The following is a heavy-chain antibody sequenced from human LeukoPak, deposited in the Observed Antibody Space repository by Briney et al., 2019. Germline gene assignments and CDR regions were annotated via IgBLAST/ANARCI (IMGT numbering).Heavy chain of an antibody. CDR1: GFTFRSYA. CDR3: ARAGEMLRYFDWLSNHYFDY. D-gene: IGHD3-9*01. Sequence: GGSLRLSCAASGFTFRSYAMHWVRQAPGKGLEWVAVISHDGNNEYYAYSVKGRFTISRDNSKNTLYLQMNSLRAEDTAVYYCARAGEMLRYFDWLSNHYFDYWGQGTLVTVSS. J-gene: IGHJ4*02. CDR2: ISHDGNNE. V-gene: IGHV3-30*03.